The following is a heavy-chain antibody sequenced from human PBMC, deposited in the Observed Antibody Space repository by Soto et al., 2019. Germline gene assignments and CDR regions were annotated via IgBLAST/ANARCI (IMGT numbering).Heavy chain of an antibody. Sequence: EVQLWESGGGLVQPGGSLRLSCAASGFTFRSDGMSWVRQAPGKGLEWVSGISGSGGYTYYADSVKGWFTISRDNSKNTLYLQMNSLRAEDTAVYYCAKESGGIGGSFDYWGQGTLVTVSS. CDR1: GFTFRSDG. CDR2: ISGSGGYT. J-gene: IGHJ4*02. D-gene: IGHD2-15*01. CDR3: AKESGGIGGSFDY. V-gene: IGHV3-23*01.